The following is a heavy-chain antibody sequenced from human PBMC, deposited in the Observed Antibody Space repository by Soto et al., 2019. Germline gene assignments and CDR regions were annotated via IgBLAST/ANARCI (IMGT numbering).Heavy chain of an antibody. CDR2: IDYRGTT. Sequence: SETLSLTCTVSGDSISKSGHYWGWIRQPPGKALEWIGGIDYRGTTLYNPSLRSRITMSIDTSKKFFSLKLTSVNASDTALYYCTRPVTPYDPPGPSCFGPWGQGTLVTVSS. D-gene: IGHD5-12*01. J-gene: IGHJ5*02. CDR3: TRPVTPYDPPGPSCFGP. CDR1: GDSISKSGHY. V-gene: IGHV4-39*02.